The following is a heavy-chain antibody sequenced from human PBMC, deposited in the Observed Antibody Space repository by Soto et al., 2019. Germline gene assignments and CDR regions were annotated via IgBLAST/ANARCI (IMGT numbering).Heavy chain of an antibody. D-gene: IGHD2-2*01. CDR3: ARVETCSSTSCYSVFDY. Sequence: EVQLVESGGGLVQPGGSLRLSCAASGFTFSSYWMHWVRQAPGKGLVWVSRINSDGSSTTYADSVKGRFTISRDNAKHTLYLQRNSLRAEDTAVYYCARVETCSSTSCYSVFDYWGQGTLVTVSS. CDR1: GFTFSSYW. CDR2: INSDGSST. V-gene: IGHV3-74*03. J-gene: IGHJ4*02.